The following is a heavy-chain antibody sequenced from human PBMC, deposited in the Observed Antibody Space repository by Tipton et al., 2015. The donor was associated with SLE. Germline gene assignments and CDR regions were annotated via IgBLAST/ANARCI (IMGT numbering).Heavy chain of an antibody. CDR2: INHSGST. CDR1: GGSFSGYY. CDR3: ARGHERHYDSPNFDI. J-gene: IGHJ3*02. Sequence: TLSLTCAVYGGSFSGYYWSWIRQPPGEGLEWIGEINHSGSTNYNPSLKSRVTISVDTSKNQFSLKLSSVTAADTAVYYCARGHERHYDSPNFDIWGQGTMVTVSS. D-gene: IGHD5-12*01. V-gene: IGHV4-34*01.